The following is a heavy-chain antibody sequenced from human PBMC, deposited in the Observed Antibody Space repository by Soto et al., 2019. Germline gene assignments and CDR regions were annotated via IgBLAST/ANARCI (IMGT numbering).Heavy chain of an antibody. CDR2: ISYSGST. J-gene: IGHJ3*02. Sequence: SETLSLTCTVSGGSLGSGDYYWSWLRQPPGKGLEWIGYISYSGSTYYNPSLKSPVTIPVDTSKTQFSLQLSSVTAADTAVYYVSSEERVDYYDSSVYYWLCAFDIWGQGTMVTVSS. CDR3: SSEERVDYYDSSVYYWLCAFDI. V-gene: IGHV4-30-4*01. CDR1: GGSLGSGDYY. D-gene: IGHD3-22*01.